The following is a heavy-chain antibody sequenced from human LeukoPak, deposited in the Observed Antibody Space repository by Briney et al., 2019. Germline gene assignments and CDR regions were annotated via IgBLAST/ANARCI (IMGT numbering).Heavy chain of an antibody. Sequence: ASQTLSLTCTVSGGSISSGGYYWSWIRQHPGKGLEWIGYIYYSGSTYYNPSLKSRVTISVDTSKNQFSLKLSSVTAADTAVYYCASYTIFGAIRHYYYGMDVWGQGTTVTVSS. D-gene: IGHD3-3*01. V-gene: IGHV4-31*03. CDR1: GGSISSGGYY. CDR2: IYYSGST. J-gene: IGHJ6*02. CDR3: ASYTIFGAIRHYYYGMDV.